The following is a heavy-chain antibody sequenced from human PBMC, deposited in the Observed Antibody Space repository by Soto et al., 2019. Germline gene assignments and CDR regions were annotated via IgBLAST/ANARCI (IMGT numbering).Heavy chain of an antibody. V-gene: IGHV3-23*01. J-gene: IGHJ4*02. Sequence: PGGSLRLSCAASGFTFSSYSMSWVRQAPGKGLEWVSAISGSGGSTYYADSVKGRFTISRDNSKNTLYLQMNSLRAEDTAVYYCAKVHDLIDYGDYYFDYWGQGTLVTVSS. CDR1: GFTFSSYS. CDR2: ISGSGGST. CDR3: AKVHDLIDYGDYYFDY. D-gene: IGHD4-17*01.